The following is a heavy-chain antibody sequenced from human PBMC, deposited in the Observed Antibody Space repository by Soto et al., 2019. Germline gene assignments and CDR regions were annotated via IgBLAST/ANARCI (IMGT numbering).Heavy chain of an antibody. CDR2: IYYSGST. CDR1: GGSISSSSYY. V-gene: IGHV4-39*01. J-gene: IGHJ6*02. D-gene: IGHD5-18*01. CDR3: ASHGGYSYGYYYYYGMDV. Sequence: SETLSLTCTVSGGSISSSSYYWGWIRQPPGKGLEWIGSIYYSGSTYYNPSLKSRVTISVDTSRNQFPLKLSSVTAADTAVYYCASHGGYSYGYYYYYGMDVWGQGTTVTVSS.